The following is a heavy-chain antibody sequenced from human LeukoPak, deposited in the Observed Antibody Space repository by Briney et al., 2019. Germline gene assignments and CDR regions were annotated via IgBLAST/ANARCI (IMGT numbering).Heavy chain of an antibody. J-gene: IGHJ5*02. CDR3: ARRGAHMVRGSRGWFDP. V-gene: IGHV4-34*01. Sequence: PSETLSLTCAVYGGSFSGYYWSWIRQPPGKGLEWIGEINHSGSTNYNPSLKSRVTISVDTSKNQFSLKLSSVTAADTAVYYYARRGAHMVRGSRGWFDPWGQGTLVTVSS. D-gene: IGHD3-10*01. CDR1: GGSFSGYY. CDR2: INHSGST.